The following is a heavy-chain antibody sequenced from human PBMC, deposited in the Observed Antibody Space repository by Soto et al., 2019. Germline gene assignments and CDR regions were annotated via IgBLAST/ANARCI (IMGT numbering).Heavy chain of an antibody. CDR3: ARPPNYYDSSGYYGY. D-gene: IGHD3-22*01. V-gene: IGHV3-66*04. CDR1: GFTVSSNY. J-gene: IGHJ4*02. Sequence: PGGSLRLSCAASGFTVSSNYMSWVRKAPGKGLEWVSVIYSGGSTYYADSVKGRFTISRDNAKNSLYLQMNSLRAEDTAVYYCARPPNYYDSSGYYGYWGQGTLVTVSS. CDR2: IYSGGST.